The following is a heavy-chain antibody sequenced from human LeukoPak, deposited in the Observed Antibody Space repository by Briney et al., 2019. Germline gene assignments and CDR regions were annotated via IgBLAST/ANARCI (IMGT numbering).Heavy chain of an antibody. CDR1: GFTFSSYE. D-gene: IGHD5-12*01. CDR3: RGYSGYDTDY. V-gene: IGHV3-48*03. J-gene: IGHJ4*02. Sequence: SGGSLRLSCAASGFTFSSYEMNWVRQAPGKGLEWVSYISSSGSTIYYADSVKGRFTISRDNAQNSLYLQMNSLRAEDTAVYYCRGYSGYDTDYWGQGTLVTVSP. CDR2: ISSSGSTI.